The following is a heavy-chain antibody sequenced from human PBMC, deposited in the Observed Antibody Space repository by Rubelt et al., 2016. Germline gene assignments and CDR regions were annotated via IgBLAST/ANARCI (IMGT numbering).Heavy chain of an antibody. Sequence: QVQLVQSGSELKKPGASVKVSCKATGYNFATYAMNWVRQAPGQGIEWMGWINTNTGNTTYAQGFAGRFVFSLDTSVSTAYPQISSLKAEDTSVYYCARRLSTAYCPVGYWGQGTLVTVSS. CDR1: GYNFATYA. V-gene: IGHV7-4-1*02. D-gene: IGHD3-9*01. CDR2: INTNTGNT. J-gene: IGHJ4*02. CDR3: ARRLSTAYCPVGY.